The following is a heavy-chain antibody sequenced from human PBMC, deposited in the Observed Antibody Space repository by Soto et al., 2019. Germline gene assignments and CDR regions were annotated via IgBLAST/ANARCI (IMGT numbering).Heavy chain of an antibody. Sequence: EEQLLESGGGLVQPGGSLRLSCAASGFTFNNYVMSWVRQAPGKGLEWVSAISGSGSSKYYADSVRGRFTTSRDASKNTLYLQMSSLRVDDTAIYYCTNSYSSNWFKGNWFDPWGQGTLVTVSP. CDR1: GFTFNNYV. V-gene: IGHV3-23*01. CDR2: ISGSGSSK. CDR3: TNSYSSNWFKGNWFDP. J-gene: IGHJ5*02. D-gene: IGHD6-13*01.